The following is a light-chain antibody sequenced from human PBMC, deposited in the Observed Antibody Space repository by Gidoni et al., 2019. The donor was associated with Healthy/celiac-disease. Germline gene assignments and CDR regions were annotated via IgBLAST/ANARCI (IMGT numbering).Light chain of an antibody. CDR2: EVS. CDR1: SSDVGGSNY. Sequence: QSALTPPPSASGSPGQSVTISCTGTSSDVGGSNYVSWYQQHPGTAPKLMIYEVSKRPSGVPDRFSGSKSGNTASLTVSGLQAEDEADYYCSSYAGSNNLVFGGGTKLTVL. V-gene: IGLV2-8*01. J-gene: IGLJ3*02. CDR3: SSYAGSNNLV.